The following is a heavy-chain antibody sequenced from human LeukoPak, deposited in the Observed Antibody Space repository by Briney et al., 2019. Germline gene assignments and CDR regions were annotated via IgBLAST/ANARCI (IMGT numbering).Heavy chain of an antibody. J-gene: IGHJ5*02. CDR2: IKQDGSEK. CDR3: APAPYSSSSAWFDP. CDR1: GFTFSSYA. V-gene: IGHV3-7*01. D-gene: IGHD6-6*01. Sequence: GGSLRLSCAASGFTFSSYAMSWVRQAPGKGLEWVANIKQDGSEKYYVDSVKGRFTISRDNAKNSLYLQMNSLRAEDTAVYYCAPAPYSSSSAWFDPWGQGTLVTVSS.